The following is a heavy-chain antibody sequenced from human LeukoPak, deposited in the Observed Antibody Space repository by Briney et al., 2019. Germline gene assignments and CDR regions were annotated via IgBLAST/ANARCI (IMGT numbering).Heavy chain of an antibody. CDR1: GYTFTAYY. Sequence: ASVKVSCKASGYTFTAYYMHWVRQAPGQGLEWMGWINPNNGGTNYAQKFQGRVTMTRDTSISTAYMELSRLKSDDTAVYYCAMGYCSSTSCPYFDYWGQGTLVTVSS. J-gene: IGHJ4*02. D-gene: IGHD2-2*01. V-gene: IGHV1-2*02. CDR3: AMGYCSSTSCPYFDY. CDR2: INPNNGGT.